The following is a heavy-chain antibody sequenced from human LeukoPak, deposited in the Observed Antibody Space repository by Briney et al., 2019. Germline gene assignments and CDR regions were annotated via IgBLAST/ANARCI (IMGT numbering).Heavy chain of an antibody. CDR3: AKDLYYYDSSGYLLDY. V-gene: IGHV3-43*01. D-gene: IGHD3-22*01. J-gene: IGHJ4*02. CDR1: GFTFDDYT. Sequence: PGGSLRLSCAASGFTFDDYTMHWVRQAPGKGLEWVSLISWDGGSTYYADSVKGRFTISRDNSKNTLYLQMNSLRAEDTAVYYCAKDLYYYDSSGYLLDYWGQGTLVTVSS. CDR2: ISWDGGST.